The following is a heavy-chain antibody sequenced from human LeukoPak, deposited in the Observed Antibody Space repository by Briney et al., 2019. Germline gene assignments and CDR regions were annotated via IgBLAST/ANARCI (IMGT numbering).Heavy chain of an antibody. CDR1: GGSISSCY. CDR3: ASGVGAGGGDAFDI. Sequence: SETLSLTCTVSGGSISSCYWSWIRQPAGKGLEWIGRIYTSGSTNYNPSLKSRVTMSVDTSKNQFSLELSSVTAADTAVYYCASGVGAGGGDAFDIWGQGTMVTVSS. D-gene: IGHD1-26*01. CDR2: IYTSGST. V-gene: IGHV4-4*07. J-gene: IGHJ3*02.